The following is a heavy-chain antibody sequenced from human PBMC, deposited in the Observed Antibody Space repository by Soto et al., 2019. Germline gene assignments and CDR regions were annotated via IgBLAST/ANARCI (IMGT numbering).Heavy chain of an antibody. Sequence: GGSLRLSWAASGLTFSSYARDWVRQAPCKGLEWVAVISYDGSNKYYADSVKGRFTISRDNSKNTLYLQMNSLRAEDTAVYYCARAPTGSYYDSSGYYSLPYYWGQGTLVTVSS. J-gene: IGHJ4*02. V-gene: IGHV3-30-3*01. D-gene: IGHD3-22*01. CDR1: GLTFSSYA. CDR3: ARAPTGSYYDSSGYYSLPYY. CDR2: ISYDGSNK.